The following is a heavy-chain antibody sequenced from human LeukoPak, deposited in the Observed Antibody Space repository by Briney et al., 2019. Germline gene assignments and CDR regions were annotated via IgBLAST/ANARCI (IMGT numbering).Heavy chain of an antibody. J-gene: IGHJ4*02. V-gene: IGHV4-34*01. Sequence: KPSETLSLTCAVYGGSFSGYYWSWIRQPPGKGLEWIGEINHSGSTNYNPSLKSRVTISVDTSKNQFSLKLSSVTAADTAVYYCAIYPWELPDYWGQGTLVTVSS. CDR3: AIYPWELPDY. D-gene: IGHD1-26*01. CDR1: GGSFSGYY. CDR2: INHSGST.